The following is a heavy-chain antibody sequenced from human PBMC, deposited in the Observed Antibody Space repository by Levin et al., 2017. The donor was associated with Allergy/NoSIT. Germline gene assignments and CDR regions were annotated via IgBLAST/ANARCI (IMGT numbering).Heavy chain of an antibody. CDR1: GFTFSSHW. CDR2: IKEDGSEK. Sequence: GGSLRLSCAVSGFTFSSHWMNWVRQAPGKGLEWVASIKEDGSEKYYVDSVKGRFTISRDNAHNSLYLQMNSLRAEDTAVYYCARNWMYSNDYWGQGTLVTVSS. V-gene: IGHV3-7*01. D-gene: IGHD4-11*01. CDR3: ARNWMYSNDY. J-gene: IGHJ4*02.